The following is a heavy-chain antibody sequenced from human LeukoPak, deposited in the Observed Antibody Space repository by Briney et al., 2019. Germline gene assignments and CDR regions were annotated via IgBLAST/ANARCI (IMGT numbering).Heavy chain of an antibody. CDR1: GFTFSSYG. J-gene: IGHJ4*02. D-gene: IGHD2-15*01. CDR2: IRYDGSNK. V-gene: IGHV3-30*02. Sequence: PGGSLRLSCAASGFTFSSYGMHWVRQAPGKGLEWVAFIRYDGSNKYYADSVKGRFTISRDNSKNTLYLQMNSLRAEDTAVYHCAKDRGRYCSGGSCYTTHYFDYWGQGTLVTVSS. CDR3: AKDRGRYCSGGSCYTTHYFDY.